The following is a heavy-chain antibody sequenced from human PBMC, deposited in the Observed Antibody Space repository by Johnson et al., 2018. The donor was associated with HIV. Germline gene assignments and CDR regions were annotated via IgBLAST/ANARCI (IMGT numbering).Heavy chain of an antibody. Sequence: QVQLVESGGGVVQPGRSLRLSCAASGFSYRNYGMHWVRQAPGKGLEWVALIWDDGSTKYYADSVTGRFTISRDNSKNTLYLQMNSLRAGDTAVYYCARGDYGDYLNAFDIWGQGTMVTVSS. J-gene: IGHJ3*02. D-gene: IGHD4-17*01. CDR1: GFSYRNYG. V-gene: IGHV3-33*01. CDR2: IWDDGSTK. CDR3: ARGDYGDYLNAFDI.